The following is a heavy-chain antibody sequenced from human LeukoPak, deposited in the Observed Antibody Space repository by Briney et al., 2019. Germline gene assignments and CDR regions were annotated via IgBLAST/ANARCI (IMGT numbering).Heavy chain of an antibody. D-gene: IGHD3-10*01. CDR1: GGTFSSYA. V-gene: IGHV1-69*13. Sequence: ASVKVSCKASGGTFSSYAISWVRQAPGQGLEWMGGIIPIFGTANYAQKFQGRVTITADESTSTAYMELSSLRSEDTAVYYCARVRLAEGSYWFGELLSYYFDYWGQGTLVTVSS. CDR3: ARVRLAEGSYWFGELLSYYFDY. CDR2: IIPIFGTA. J-gene: IGHJ4*02.